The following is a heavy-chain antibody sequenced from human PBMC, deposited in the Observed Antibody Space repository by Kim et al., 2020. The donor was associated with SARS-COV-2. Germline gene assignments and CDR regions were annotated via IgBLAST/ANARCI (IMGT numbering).Heavy chain of an antibody. V-gene: IGHV7-4-1*02. D-gene: IGHD3-9*01. Sequence: ASVKVSCKASGYTFTSYAMNWVRQAPGQGLEWMGWINTNTGNPTYAQGFTGRFVFSLDTSVSTAYLQISSLKAEDTAVYYCAAYYDTLTGFEYYYYGMDVWGQGTTVTVSS. CDR3: AAYYDTLTGFEYYYYGMDV. CDR1: GYTFTSYA. CDR2: INTNTGNP. J-gene: IGHJ6*02.